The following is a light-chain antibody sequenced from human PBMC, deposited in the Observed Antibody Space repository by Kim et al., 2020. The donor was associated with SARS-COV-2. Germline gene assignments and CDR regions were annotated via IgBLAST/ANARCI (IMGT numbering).Light chain of an antibody. Sequence: PASISCTSSQSLVYSDGNTYLNWFQQRPGQSPRRLIYRVSNRDSGVPDRFSGSVSGAVFTLKISSVEVEDIGLYFCMQSAHWPYTFGQGTKLEI. CDR1: QSLVYSDGNTY. CDR2: RVS. CDR3: MQSAHWPYT. V-gene: IGKV2-30*01. J-gene: IGKJ2*01.